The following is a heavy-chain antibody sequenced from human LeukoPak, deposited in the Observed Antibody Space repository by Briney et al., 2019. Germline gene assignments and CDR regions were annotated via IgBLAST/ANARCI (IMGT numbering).Heavy chain of an antibody. J-gene: IGHJ4*02. CDR1: GFTFSSYA. D-gene: IGHD5-12*01. CDR2: ISYDGSNK. V-gene: IGHV3-30*04. CDR3: ARDADMGYSGYDWFRY. Sequence: GGSLRLSCAASGFTFSSYAMHWVRQAPGKGLEWVAVISYDGSNKYYADSVKGRFTISRDNSKNTLYLQMNSLRAEDTAVYYCARDADMGYSGYDWFRYWGQETLVTVSS.